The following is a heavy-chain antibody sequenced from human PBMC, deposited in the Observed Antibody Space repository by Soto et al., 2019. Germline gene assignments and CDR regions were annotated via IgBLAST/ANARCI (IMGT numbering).Heavy chain of an antibody. Sequence: EVQLLESGGGLVQPGGSLRLSCAASGFTFSSYAMSWVRQAPGKGLEWVSAISGSGGSTYYADSVKGRFTISRDNSKNTLYLQMNSLRAEDTAVYYCAKDLGNCSGGSCYPGEDYYYGMDVWGQGTTVTVSS. D-gene: IGHD2-15*01. CDR3: AKDLGNCSGGSCYPGEDYYYGMDV. V-gene: IGHV3-23*01. CDR1: GFTFSSYA. CDR2: ISGSGGST. J-gene: IGHJ6*02.